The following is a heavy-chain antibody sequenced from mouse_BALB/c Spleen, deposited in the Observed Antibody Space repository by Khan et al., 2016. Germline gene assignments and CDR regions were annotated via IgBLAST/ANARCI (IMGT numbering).Heavy chain of an antibody. V-gene: IGHV4-1*02. Sequence: EVKLLESGGGLVQPGGSLKLSCAASGFDFSRYWMSWVRQAPGRGLEWIGEINPDSSTINYTPSLKDKFIISRDNAKNTLYLQMSKVRSEDTALYYCARPDGNPYAMEYWGHGTSVTVSS. CDR2: INPDSSTI. J-gene: IGHJ4*01. D-gene: IGHD2-1*01. CDR1: GFDFSRYW. CDR3: ARPDGNPYAMEY.